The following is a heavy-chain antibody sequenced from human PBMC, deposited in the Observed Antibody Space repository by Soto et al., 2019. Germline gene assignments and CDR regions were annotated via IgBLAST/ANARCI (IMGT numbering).Heavy chain of an antibody. CDR2: IDYSGTA. CDR3: ARTTGRHLDF. J-gene: IGHJ4*02. CDR1: YGSISVSNVF. Sequence: SETLSLTCTVSYGSISVSNVFCGWVRHPPGKGLEWIGNIDYSGTAYFNPSLGTRVTFPVDTSKNEFSLTTYSVTAADTAVYYCARTTGRHLDFWGQGILVTVSS. V-gene: IGHV4-39*01. D-gene: IGHD4-4*01.